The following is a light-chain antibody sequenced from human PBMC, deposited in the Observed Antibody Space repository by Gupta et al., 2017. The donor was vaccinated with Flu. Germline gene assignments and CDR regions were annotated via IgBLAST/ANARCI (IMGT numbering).Light chain of an antibody. CDR3: QQDSSSLT. V-gene: IGKV3-20*01. Sequence: PGTLSLSPGERATLSCRASQIVTSSYLEWYQQKPGQAPRLIIYGASSSATGIPDRFSGSGSGTDFTLTSSRREPEDCAVYYWQQDSSSLTFGGGTKVEIK. CDR2: GAS. CDR1: QIVTSSY. J-gene: IGKJ4*01.